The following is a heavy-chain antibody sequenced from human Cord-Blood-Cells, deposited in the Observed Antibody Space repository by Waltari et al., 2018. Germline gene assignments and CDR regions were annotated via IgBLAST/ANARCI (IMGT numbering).Heavy chain of an antibody. CDR2: IIPIFGTA. D-gene: IGHD3-3*01. V-gene: IGHV1-69*12. Sequence: QVQLVQSGAEVKKPGSSVKVSCKASGGTVSSYAISWVRQATGKGLEWMGGIIPIFGTANYAQKFQGRVTITADESTSTAYMELSSLRSEDTAVYYCARGSRLEWLLYAFDIWGQGTMVTVSS. CDR3: ARGSRLEWLLYAFDI. CDR1: GGTVSSYA. J-gene: IGHJ3*02.